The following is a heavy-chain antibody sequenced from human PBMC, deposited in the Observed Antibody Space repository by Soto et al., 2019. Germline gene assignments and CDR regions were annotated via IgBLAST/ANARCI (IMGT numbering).Heavy chain of an antibody. CDR2: IYYSGST. D-gene: IGHD6-13*01. CDR1: GGSISSGDYF. V-gene: IGHV4-31*03. Sequence: QVQLQESGPGLVKPSQTLSLTCIVSGGSISSGDYFWSWIRQHPGKGLEWIGYIYYSGSTYYNPSLKSRVTISVDTSKNQFSLKLSSVTAADTAVYYCARDKVGAAACNVDSGMDVWGQGTTVTVSS. J-gene: IGHJ6*02. CDR3: ARDKVGAAACNVDSGMDV.